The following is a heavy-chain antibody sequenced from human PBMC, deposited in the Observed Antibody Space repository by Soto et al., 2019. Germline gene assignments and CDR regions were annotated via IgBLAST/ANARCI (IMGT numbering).Heavy chain of an antibody. J-gene: IGHJ6*02. Sequence: PSETLSLTCAVYGGSFSGYYWSWIRQPPGKGLEWIGEINHSGSTNYNPSLKSRVTISVDTYKNQFSLKLSSVTAADTAVYYCARRHIPYYDFWSGSSRDYYYGMDVWGQGTTVTVSS. CDR3: ARRHIPYYDFWSGSSRDYYYGMDV. V-gene: IGHV4-34*01. CDR2: INHSGST. CDR1: GGSFSGYY. D-gene: IGHD3-3*01.